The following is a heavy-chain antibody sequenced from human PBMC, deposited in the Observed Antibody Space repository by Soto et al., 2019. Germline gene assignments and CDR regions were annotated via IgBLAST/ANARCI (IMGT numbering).Heavy chain of an antibody. CDR3: ASVEQRPRYGMDV. Sequence: SETLSLTCNVSGVSIGSSSYYWGWIRQPPGKGLEWIGSIYYSGSTYYNPSLKSRVTISVDTSKNQFSLKLSSVTAADTAVYYCASVEQRPRYGMDVWGQGTTVTVSS. V-gene: IGHV4-39*01. CDR2: IYYSGST. J-gene: IGHJ6*02. D-gene: IGHD6-25*01. CDR1: GVSIGSSSYY.